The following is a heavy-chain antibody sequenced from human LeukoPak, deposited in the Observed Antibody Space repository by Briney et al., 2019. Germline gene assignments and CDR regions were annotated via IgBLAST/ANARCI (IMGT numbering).Heavy chain of an antibody. Sequence: GGSLRLSCAASGFTISTNYMSWVRRAPGKGLVWVSVIYSGGSTYYTDSVKGRFTISRDNSKNTLYLQMNSLRAEDTAVYYCARGGEQLLAPYYYYGMDVWGQGTTVTVSS. CDR2: IYSGGST. CDR3: ARGGEQLLAPYYYYGMDV. J-gene: IGHJ6*02. V-gene: IGHV3-66*02. D-gene: IGHD6-13*01. CDR1: GFTISTNY.